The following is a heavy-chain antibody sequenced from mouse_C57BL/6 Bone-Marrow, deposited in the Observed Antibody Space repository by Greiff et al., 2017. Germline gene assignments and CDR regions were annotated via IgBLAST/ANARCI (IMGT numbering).Heavy chain of an antibody. CDR1: GFNIKDDY. Sequence: VHVKQSGAELVRPGASVKLSCTASGFNIKDDYMHWVKQRPEQGLEWIGWIDPENGDTEYASKFQGKATITADTSSNTAYLQLSSLTSEDTAVYYCTTIYYGNYGAMDYWGQGTSGTVSS. CDR2: IDPENGDT. D-gene: IGHD2-1*01. V-gene: IGHV14-4*01. CDR3: TTIYYGNYGAMDY. J-gene: IGHJ4*01.